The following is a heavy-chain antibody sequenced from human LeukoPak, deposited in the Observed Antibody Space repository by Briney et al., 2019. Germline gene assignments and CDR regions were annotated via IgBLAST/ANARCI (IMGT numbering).Heavy chain of an antibody. V-gene: IGHV4-39*01. CDR2: LYYSGST. D-gene: IGHD4/OR15-4a*01. CDR3: ARQGRLWSD. J-gene: IGHJ4*02. Sequence: SETLSLTCTVSGGSISSRSHSWGWIRQPPGKGLEWIGSLYYSGSTYYNPSLKSRVTISVDTSKNQFSLRLSSVTAADTALYYCARQGRLWSDWGQGTLVTVSS. CDR1: GGSISSRSHS.